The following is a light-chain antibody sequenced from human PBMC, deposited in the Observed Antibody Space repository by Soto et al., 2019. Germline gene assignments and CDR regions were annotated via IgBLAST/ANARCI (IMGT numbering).Light chain of an antibody. Sequence: ELVLTQSPGTLSVSPGEGATLSCRASQHVKTNYSAWYQQRPGQAPRLLIYRASTRATGIPDRFSGSGSGTDFTLTISRLEPKDFAVYYCQQYGDSPPDIFGQGTKLEIK. J-gene: IGKJ2*01. CDR2: RAS. CDR1: QHVKTNY. CDR3: QQYGDSPPDI. V-gene: IGKV3-20*01.